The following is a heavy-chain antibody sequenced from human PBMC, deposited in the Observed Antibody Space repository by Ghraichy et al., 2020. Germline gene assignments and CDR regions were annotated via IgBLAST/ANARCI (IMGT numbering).Heavy chain of an antibody. J-gene: IGHJ4*02. CDR3: AKLADRVVVTAPTFDY. D-gene: IGHD2-21*02. V-gene: IGHV3-23*01. CDR2: ISGSGGST. CDR1: GFTFSSYA. Sequence: GGSLRLSCAASGFTFSSYAMSWVRQAPGKGLEWVSVISGSGGSTYYADSVKGRFTISRDNSKNTLYLQMNSLRAEDTAVYYCAKLADRVVVTAPTFDYWGQGTLVTVSS.